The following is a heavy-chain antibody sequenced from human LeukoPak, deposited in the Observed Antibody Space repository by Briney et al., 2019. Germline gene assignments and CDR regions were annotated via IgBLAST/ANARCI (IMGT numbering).Heavy chain of an antibody. J-gene: IGHJ3*02. CDR1: GGSFSGYY. Sequence: SETLSLTCAVYGGSFSGYYWSWIRQPPGKGLEWIGEINHSGSTNYNPSLKSRVTISVDTSKNQFSLKLSSVTAADTAVYYCGKTADPDDAFDIWGQGTMVTVSS. CDR2: INHSGST. D-gene: IGHD2-21*02. CDR3: GKTADPDDAFDI. V-gene: IGHV4-34*01.